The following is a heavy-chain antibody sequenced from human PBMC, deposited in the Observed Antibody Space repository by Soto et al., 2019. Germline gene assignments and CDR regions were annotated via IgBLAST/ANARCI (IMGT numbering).Heavy chain of an antibody. J-gene: IGHJ5*02. D-gene: IGHD3-10*01. CDR3: ATALGFGAFWGGKFDP. Sequence: QVQLVQSGAEVKKPGASVKVSCKVSGYTLTELSMHWVRQAPGKGLEWMGGFDPEDGETIYAQKFQGRVTMTEDTSTDTAYMELSSLRSEDTAVYYCATALGFGAFWGGKFDPWGQGTLVTVSS. V-gene: IGHV1-24*01. CDR2: FDPEDGET. CDR1: GYTLTELS.